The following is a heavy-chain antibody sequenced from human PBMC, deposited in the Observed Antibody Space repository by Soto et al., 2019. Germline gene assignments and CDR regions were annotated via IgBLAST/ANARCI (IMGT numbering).Heavy chain of an antibody. J-gene: IGHJ4*02. Sequence: EVQLVESGGGLVKPGGSLRLSCAASGFTFTNAWMSWVRQAPGKGLEWVGRIKSRIDGGTTDYAAPVKVRFTISRDASKNTLYLQMNSLKTEDTAVYYCTTDLRPSAHSGSYHGFDDWGQGTLCSVST. CDR1: GFTFTNAW. V-gene: IGHV3-15*01. D-gene: IGHD1-26*01. CDR3: TTDLRPSAHSGSYHGFDD. CDR2: IKSRIDGGTT.